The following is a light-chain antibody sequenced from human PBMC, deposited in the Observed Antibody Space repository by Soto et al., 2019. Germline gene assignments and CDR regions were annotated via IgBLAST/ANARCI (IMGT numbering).Light chain of an antibody. V-gene: IGLV4-69*01. CDR1: SGHSTYA. J-gene: IGLJ2*01. CDR2: LNSDGRH. CDR3: QTWGTDIVV. Sequence: QLVLTQSPSASASLGASVKLTCTLSSGHSTYAIAWHQQQPEKGPRYFMKLNSDGRHYKGDGISDRFSGSSSGAERCLTIPSLQSEDEADYYCQTWGTDIVVFGGGTKVTVL.